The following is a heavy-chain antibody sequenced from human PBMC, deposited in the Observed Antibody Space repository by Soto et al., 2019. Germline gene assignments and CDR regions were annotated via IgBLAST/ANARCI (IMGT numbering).Heavy chain of an antibody. V-gene: IGHV1-69*01. CDR1: GGPFNNHA. J-gene: IGHJ3*02. D-gene: IGHD4-17*01. CDR3: ASDYGEIDDFHI. CDR2: VSPTLATA. Sequence: QVQLVQSGAEVKKPGSSVKVSCKTSGGPFNNHAINWVRQAPGQGLEWVGLVSPTLATADYAQKFQGRVTMTADEVTNTACMKLSSLGSDDTGVYYCASDYGEIDDFHIWGQGTLVTVSP.